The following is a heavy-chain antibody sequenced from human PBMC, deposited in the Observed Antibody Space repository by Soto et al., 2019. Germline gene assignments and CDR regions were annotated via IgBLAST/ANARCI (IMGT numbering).Heavy chain of an antibody. Sequence: PGGSLRLSCAASGFTFSSYAMSWVRQAPGKGLEWVSAISDSGGNTYYADSVKGRFTISRDNSKNTLYLQMNSLRAEDTAVYYCAKDYYDILTGYYLHAFDIWGQGTMVTVSS. CDR1: GFTFSSYA. V-gene: IGHV3-23*01. J-gene: IGHJ3*02. CDR2: ISDSGGNT. D-gene: IGHD3-9*01. CDR3: AKDYYDILTGYYLHAFDI.